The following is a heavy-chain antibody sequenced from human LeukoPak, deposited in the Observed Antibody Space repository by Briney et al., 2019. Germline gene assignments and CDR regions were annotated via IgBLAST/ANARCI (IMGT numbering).Heavy chain of an antibody. D-gene: IGHD6-6*01. Sequence: SVRVSCKASGGTFSSYAISWVRQAPGQGLEWMGGIIPIFGTANYAQKFQGRVTITTDESTSTAYMELSSLRPEDTAVYYCARTRAIAARHYYYYMDVWGKGTTVTVSS. V-gene: IGHV1-69*05. CDR3: ARTRAIAARHYYYYMDV. CDR1: GGTFSSYA. CDR2: IIPIFGTA. J-gene: IGHJ6*03.